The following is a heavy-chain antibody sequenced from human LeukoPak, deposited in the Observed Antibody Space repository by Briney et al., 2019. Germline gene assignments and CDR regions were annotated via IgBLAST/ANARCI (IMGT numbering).Heavy chain of an antibody. CDR3: ARDLTTGGPDYFDY. V-gene: IGHV3-11*04. D-gene: IGHD1-1*01. CDR2: ISSSGTTI. J-gene: IGHJ4*02. Sequence: GGSLRLSCAASGFTFSDYYMSWIRQAPGKGLEWVSYISSSGTTIYYADSVKGRFTISRDNAKNSLYLQMNSLRAEDTAVYCCARDLTTGGPDYFDYWGQGTLVTVSS. CDR1: GFTFSDYY.